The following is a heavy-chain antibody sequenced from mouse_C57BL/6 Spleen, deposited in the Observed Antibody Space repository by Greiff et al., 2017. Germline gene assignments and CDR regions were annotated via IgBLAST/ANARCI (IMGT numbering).Heavy chain of an antibody. J-gene: IGHJ2*01. CDR3: ARKATLGRGESDYFDY. D-gene: IGHD3-2*02. V-gene: IGHV3-8*01. Sequence: EVQLQQSGPGLAKPSQTLSLTCSVTGYSITSDYWNWIRKFPGNKLEYMGYISYSGSTYYNPSLKSRISITRDTSKNQYYLQLNSVTTEDTATYYCARKATLGRGESDYFDYWGQGTTLTVSS. CDR2: ISYSGST. CDR1: GYSITSDY.